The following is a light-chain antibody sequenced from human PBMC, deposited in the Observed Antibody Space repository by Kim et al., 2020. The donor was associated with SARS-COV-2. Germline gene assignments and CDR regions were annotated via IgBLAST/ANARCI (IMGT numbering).Light chain of an antibody. CDR1: SMGREG. J-gene: IGLJ1*01. CDR2: YNS. V-gene: IGLV3-21*04. Sequence: PGATASNEGGGDSMGREGVHWYQQRPGQAPVLVIYYNSDRPSGISERFSGSNFGNTATLTISRVEAGDEADYFCQVWHSASDQYVFGTGTKVTVL. CDR3: QVWHSASDQYV.